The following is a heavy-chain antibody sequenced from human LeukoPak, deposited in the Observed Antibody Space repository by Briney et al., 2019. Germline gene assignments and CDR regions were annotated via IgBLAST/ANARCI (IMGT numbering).Heavy chain of an antibody. Sequence: APVKVSCKASGYTFTNYAMNWVRQAPGQGLEWMGWINTDTGNPTYAQGFTGRFVFSLDTSVSTAYLQISSLKAEDTAVYYCARGGIPGIAAAFDYWGQGTLVTVSS. CDR2: INTDTGNP. CDR3: ARGGIPGIAAAFDY. CDR1: GYTFTNYA. D-gene: IGHD6-13*01. V-gene: IGHV7-4-1*02. J-gene: IGHJ4*02.